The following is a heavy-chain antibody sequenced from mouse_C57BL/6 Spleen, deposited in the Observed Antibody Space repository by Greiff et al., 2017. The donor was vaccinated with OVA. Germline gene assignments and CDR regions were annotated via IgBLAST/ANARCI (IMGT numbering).Heavy chain of an antibody. Sequence: EVQLVESGEGLVKPGGSLKLSCAASGFTFSSYAMSWVRQTPEKRLEWVAYISSGGDYIYYADTVKGRFTISRDNARNTLYLQMSSLKSEDTAMYYCTREGGSSYLYYFDYWGQGTTLTVSS. CDR1: GFTFSSYA. D-gene: IGHD1-1*01. V-gene: IGHV5-9-1*02. CDR3: TREGGSSYLYYFDY. J-gene: IGHJ2*01. CDR2: ISSGGDYI.